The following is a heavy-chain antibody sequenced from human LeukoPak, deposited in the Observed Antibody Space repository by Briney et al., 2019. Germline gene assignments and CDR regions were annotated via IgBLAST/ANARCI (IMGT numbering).Heavy chain of an antibody. J-gene: IGHJ6*03. CDR1: GYTFTSYG. Sequence: GASVKVSCKASGYTFTSYGISWVRQAPGQGLEWMGWISAYNGNINYAQKLQGRVTMTKDTSTSTAYMELSSLRSEDTAVYYCARGADWQLLEYYYYYMDVWGKGTTVTVSS. V-gene: IGHV1-18*01. D-gene: IGHD6-6*01. CDR2: ISAYNGNI. CDR3: ARGADWQLLEYYYYYMDV.